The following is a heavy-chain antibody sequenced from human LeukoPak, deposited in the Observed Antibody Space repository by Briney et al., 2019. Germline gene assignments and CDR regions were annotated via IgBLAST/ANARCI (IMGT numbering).Heavy chain of an antibody. CDR1: GGSVSSGSYY. J-gene: IGHJ4*02. Sequence: PSETLSLTCTVSGGSVSSGSYYWSWIRQPPGKGLEWIGYIYYSGSTNYNPSLKSRVTISVDTSKNQFSLKLSSVTAADTAVYYCARAPHSIAVAGRPLFDYWGQGTLVTVSS. V-gene: IGHV4-61*01. D-gene: IGHD6-19*01. CDR3: ARAPHSIAVAGRPLFDY. CDR2: IYYSGST.